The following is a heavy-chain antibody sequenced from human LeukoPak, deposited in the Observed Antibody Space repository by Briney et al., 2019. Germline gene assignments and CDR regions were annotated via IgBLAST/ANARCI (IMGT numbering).Heavy chain of an antibody. D-gene: IGHD2-8*01. CDR1: GFTFSSYS. Sequence: GGSLRLSCAASGFTFSSYSMNWVRQAPGKGLEWVSSISSSSSYIYYADSVKGRFTISRDNAKNSLYPQMNSLRAEDTALYYCARDLYWVYAQDGYFDYWGQGTLVTVSS. CDR2: ISSSSSYI. J-gene: IGHJ4*02. V-gene: IGHV3-21*04. CDR3: ARDLYWVYAQDGYFDY.